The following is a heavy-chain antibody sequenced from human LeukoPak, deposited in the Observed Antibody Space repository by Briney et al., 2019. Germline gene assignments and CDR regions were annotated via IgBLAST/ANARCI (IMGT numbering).Heavy chain of an antibody. CDR3: ARDKGGGDCYVGY. D-gene: IGHD2-21*02. J-gene: IGHJ4*02. Sequence: ASVKVSCKASGYTFTGYYMHWVRQAPGQGLKWMGWINPNSGGTNYAQKFQGRVTMTRDTSISTAYMELSRLRSDDTAVYYCARDKGGGDCYVGYWGQGTLVTVSS. V-gene: IGHV1-2*02. CDR2: INPNSGGT. CDR1: GYTFTGYY.